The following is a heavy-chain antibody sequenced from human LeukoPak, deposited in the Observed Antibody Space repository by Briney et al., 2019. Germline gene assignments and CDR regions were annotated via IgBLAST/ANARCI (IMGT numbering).Heavy chain of an antibody. CDR1: GFTFSSYS. J-gene: IGHJ4*02. V-gene: IGHV3-21*01. CDR3: ARDYYGSGSYYPGTFDY. Sequence: GGSLRLSCAASGFTFSSYSMNWVRQAPGKGLEWVSSISSSSSYIYYADSVKGRFTISRDNAKNSLYLQMNILRAEDTAVYYCARDYYGSGSYYPGTFDYWGQGTLVTVSS. D-gene: IGHD3-10*01. CDR2: ISSSSSYI.